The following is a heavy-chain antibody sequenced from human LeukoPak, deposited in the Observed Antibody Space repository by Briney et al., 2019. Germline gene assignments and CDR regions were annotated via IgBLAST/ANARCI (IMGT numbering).Heavy chain of an antibody. V-gene: IGHV1-69*05. Sequence: GSSVKVSCKTSGGTLSTFAINWVRQPPGQGLEWVGGTIPIFGTANYTQKLQGRVTISTDPSTGTAYMELSDLRSEDTAVYYCASRHCSSTSCFLITYWYFDLWGRGTLVTVSA. CDR2: TIPIFGTA. J-gene: IGHJ2*01. D-gene: IGHD2-2*01. CDR1: GGTLSTFA. CDR3: ASRHCSSTSCFLITYWYFDL.